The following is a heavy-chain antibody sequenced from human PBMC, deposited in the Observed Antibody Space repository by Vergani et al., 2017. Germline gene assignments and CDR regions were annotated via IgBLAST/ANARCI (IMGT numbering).Heavy chain of an antibody. V-gene: IGHV5-51*01. J-gene: IGHJ4*02. CDR2: IYPADSDT. D-gene: IGHD1-1*01. Sequence: EVELVQSGPEMRKPGESLKISCKGSEYSFGNFWIGWVRQIPGKGLYWMGIIYPADSDTRYSPSFQGQVTISADKSISTAFLQWDSLKASDTALYYRARHTTYTYSWGQGTLVTVSS. CDR3: ARHTTYTYS. CDR1: EYSFGNFW.